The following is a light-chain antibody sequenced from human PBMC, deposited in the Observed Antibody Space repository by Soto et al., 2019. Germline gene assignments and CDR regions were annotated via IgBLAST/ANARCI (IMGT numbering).Light chain of an antibody. CDR2: DAS. V-gene: IGKV1-33*01. J-gene: IGKJ1*01. Sequence: DIQMTQSPSSLSASVGDRFTITCQASQDISNYLNWYQQKPGKAPKLLIYDASNLETGVPSRFSGSGSGTDFTFTISSLQPEDIATYYCQQYDNLPSFGQGTQGGYQ. CDR1: QDISNY. CDR3: QQYDNLPS.